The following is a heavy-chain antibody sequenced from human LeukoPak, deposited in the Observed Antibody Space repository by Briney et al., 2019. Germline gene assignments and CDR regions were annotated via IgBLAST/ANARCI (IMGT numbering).Heavy chain of an antibody. V-gene: IGHV4-39*01. D-gene: IGHD2-15*01. CDR1: GGSISSSSYY. CDR2: IYYSGST. CDR3: ARQRGRCSGGSCYPGVYFQH. Sequence: SETLSLTYTVSGGSISSSSYYWGWIRQPPGKGLEWIGSIYYSGSTYYNPSLKSRVTISVDTSKNQFSLKLSSVTAADTAVYYCARQRGRCSGGSCYPGVYFQHWGQGTLVTVSS. J-gene: IGHJ1*01.